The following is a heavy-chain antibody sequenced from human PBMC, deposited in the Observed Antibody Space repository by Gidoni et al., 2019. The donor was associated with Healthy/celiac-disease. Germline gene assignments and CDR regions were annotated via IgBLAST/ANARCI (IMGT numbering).Heavy chain of an antibody. D-gene: IGHD6-13*01. CDR1: GGSISSSSYY. J-gene: IGHJ4*02. Sequence: QLQLQESGPGLVKPSETLSPTCTVSGGSISSSSYYWGWIRQPPGKGLEWIGSIYYSGSPYSNPSLKSRVTISVDTSKNQFSLKLSSVTAADTAVYYCARQRGMGIAAAGDYFDYWGQGTLVTVSS. CDR2: IYYSGSP. CDR3: ARQRGMGIAAAGDYFDY. V-gene: IGHV4-39*01.